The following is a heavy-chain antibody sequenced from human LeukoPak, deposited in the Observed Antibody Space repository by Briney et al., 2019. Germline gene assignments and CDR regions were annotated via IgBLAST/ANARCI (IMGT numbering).Heavy chain of an antibody. V-gene: IGHV3-30*03. CDR2: ISYDGSNK. Sequence: GGSLRLSCAASGFTFSSYGMHWVRQAPGKGLEWVAVISYDGSNKYYADSVKGRFTISRDNSKNTLYLQMNSLRAEDTAVYYCARVWFGETRAFDYWGQGTLVTVSS. CDR3: ARVWFGETRAFDY. J-gene: IGHJ4*02. CDR1: GFTFSSYG. D-gene: IGHD3-10*01.